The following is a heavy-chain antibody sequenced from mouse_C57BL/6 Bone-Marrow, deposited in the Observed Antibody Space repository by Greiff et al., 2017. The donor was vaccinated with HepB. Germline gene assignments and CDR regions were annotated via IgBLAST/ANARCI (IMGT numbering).Heavy chain of an antibody. CDR1: GYAFTNYL. CDR2: INPGSGGT. D-gene: IGHD1-1*01. J-gene: IGHJ2*01. Sequence: QVQLQQSGAELVRPGTSVKVSCKASGYAFTNYLIEWVKQRPGQGLEWIGVINPGSGGTNYNEKFKGKATLTADKSSSTAYMQLSSLTSEDSAVYFCAISPSTVVATDYFDYWGQGTTLTVSS. CDR3: AISPSTVVATDYFDY. V-gene: IGHV1-54*01.